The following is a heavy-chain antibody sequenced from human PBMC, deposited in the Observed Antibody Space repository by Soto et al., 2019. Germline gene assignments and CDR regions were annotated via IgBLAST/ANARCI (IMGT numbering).Heavy chain of an antibody. Sequence: SETLSLTCTVSGGSINSGGYYWSWIRQHPGKGLEWIGYIHYSGRTYYNPSLKSRLTMSMDTSKNQFSLKLNSVNAADTAVYYCGRAFGYPDPDSSGYSLRDGFDIWGQGTMVTVSS. CDR1: GGSINSGGYY. CDR2: IHYSGRT. V-gene: IGHV4-30-4*08. J-gene: IGHJ3*02. D-gene: IGHD3-22*01. CDR3: GRAFGYPDPDSSGYSLRDGFDI.